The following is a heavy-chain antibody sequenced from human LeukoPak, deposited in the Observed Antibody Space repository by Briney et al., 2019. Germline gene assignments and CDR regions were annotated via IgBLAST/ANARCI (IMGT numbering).Heavy chain of an antibody. CDR2: ISSSGSTK. Sequence: PGGSLRLSCVASGFTFSNYEMNWVRQAPGRGLEWVSYISSSGSTKHYTDSVKGRFTISRDNAKNSLYLQMNSLRAEDTAVYYCAALAYYYGSGASGPNIDYWGQGTLVTVSS. J-gene: IGHJ4*02. V-gene: IGHV3-48*03. D-gene: IGHD3-10*01. CDR1: GFTFSNYE. CDR3: AALAYYYGSGASGPNIDY.